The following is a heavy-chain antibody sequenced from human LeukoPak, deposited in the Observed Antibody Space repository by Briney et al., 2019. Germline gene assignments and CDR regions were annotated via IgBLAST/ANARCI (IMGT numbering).Heavy chain of an antibody. V-gene: IGHV3-30*18. D-gene: IGHD2-15*01. CDR3: AKFWTGVAATPAY. CDR2: ISYDGTNK. CDR1: GFTFSRYG. Sequence: PGGSLRLSCAVSGFTFSRYGMHWVRQAPGKGLEWVAVISYDGTNKYYADSVKGRFTISRDNSKNTLYLQMNSLRTDDTAVYYCAKFWTGVAATPAYWGQGTLVTVSS. J-gene: IGHJ4*02.